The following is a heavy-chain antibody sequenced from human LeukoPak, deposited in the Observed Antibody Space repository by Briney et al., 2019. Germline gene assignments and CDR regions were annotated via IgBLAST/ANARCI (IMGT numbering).Heavy chain of an antibody. Sequence: SESLSLTCSVSGGSIISYYWSWIRQPPGKGLEWIGYVSYNGGANYNPSLKSRVTISVDTSKNQFSLKLTSVTAADTAVYYCARGRGSGASQDYWGQGTLVTVSS. D-gene: IGHD3-10*01. J-gene: IGHJ4*02. V-gene: IGHV4-59*01. CDR2: VSYNGGA. CDR3: ARGRGSGASQDY. CDR1: GGSIISYY.